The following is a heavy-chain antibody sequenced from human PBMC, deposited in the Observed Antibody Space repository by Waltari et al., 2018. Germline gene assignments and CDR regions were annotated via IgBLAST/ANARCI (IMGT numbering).Heavy chain of an antibody. CDR3: ARDWTVYYDSSGYVA. D-gene: IGHD3-22*01. J-gene: IGHJ5*02. CDR2: INPNSGGT. Sequence: QVQLVQSGAEVKKPGASVKVSCKASGYTFTGYYMHWVRPAPGQGLEWMGRINPNSGGTNYAQKFQGRVTMTRDTSISTAYMELSRLRSDDTAVYYCARDWTVYYDSSGYVAWGQGTLVTVSS. CDR1: GYTFTGYY. V-gene: IGHV1-2*06.